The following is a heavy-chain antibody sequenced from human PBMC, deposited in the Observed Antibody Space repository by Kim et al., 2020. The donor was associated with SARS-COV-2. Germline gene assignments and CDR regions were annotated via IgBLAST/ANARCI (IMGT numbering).Heavy chain of an antibody. D-gene: IGHD5-18*01. V-gene: IGHV4-59*01. J-gene: IGHJ4*02. CDR3: AREDSYGFDY. CDR2: ST. Sequence: STNYNPSLKSRSTISVDTSKNQFSLKLSSVTAADTAVYYCAREDSYGFDYWGQGTLVTVSS.